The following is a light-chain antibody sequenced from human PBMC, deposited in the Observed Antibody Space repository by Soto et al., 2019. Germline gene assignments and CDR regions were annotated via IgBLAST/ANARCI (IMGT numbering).Light chain of an antibody. CDR2: QAS. V-gene: IGKV1-5*03. CDR1: QSVSRW. Sequence: DIQMTKSPSTLSASVGDRVTITCRASQSVSRWLAWYQQKPGKAPKLLIFQASTLQSGVPSRFSGSGFGTEFTLTISSLQPADFATYYCQQYYSYSPWTVGHGTNV. CDR3: QQYYSYSPWT. J-gene: IGKJ1*01.